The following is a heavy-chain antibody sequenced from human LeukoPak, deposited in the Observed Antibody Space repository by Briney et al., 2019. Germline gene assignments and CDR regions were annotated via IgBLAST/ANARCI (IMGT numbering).Heavy chain of an antibody. V-gene: IGHV4-61*08. J-gene: IGHJ3*02. D-gene: IGHD6-13*01. CDR3: ARTGYSSSRLEFNAFDI. Sequence: PSQTLSLTCTVSGGSISSGGYYWSWIRQHPGKGLEWIGYIYYSGSTNYNPSLKSRVTISVDTSKNQFSLKLSSVTAADTAVYYCARTGYSSSRLEFNAFDIWGQGTMVTVSS. CDR2: IYYSGST. CDR1: GGSISSGGYY.